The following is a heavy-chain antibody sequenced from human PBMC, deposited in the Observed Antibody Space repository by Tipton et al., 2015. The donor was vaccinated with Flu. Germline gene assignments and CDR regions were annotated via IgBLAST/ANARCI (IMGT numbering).Heavy chain of an antibody. Sequence: TLSLTCTVSGDSISVDDYHSTWIRQPAGKGLEWVGHIYLSGTTTYNPSLKRRVTISRDTSKNQISLKVRSVTAADTAVYYCARGERYTHGLNTVYYYYYMDVWGQGTTVTVSS. D-gene: IGHD5-18*01. CDR3: ARGERYTHGLNTVYYYYYMDV. CDR2: IYLSGTT. J-gene: IGHJ6*02. CDR1: GDSISVDDYH. V-gene: IGHV4-61*09.